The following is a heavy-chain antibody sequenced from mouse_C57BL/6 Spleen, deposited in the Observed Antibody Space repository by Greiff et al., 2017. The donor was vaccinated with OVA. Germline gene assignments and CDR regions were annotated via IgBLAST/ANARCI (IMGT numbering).Heavy chain of an antibody. V-gene: IGHV1-81*01. CDR3: ARRLDRLLGAMDY. CDR1: GYTFTSYG. D-gene: IGHD2-10*01. J-gene: IGHJ4*01. CDR2: IYPRSGNT. Sequence: QVQLKESGAELARPGASVKLSCKASGYTFTSYGISWVKQRTGQGLEWIGEIYPRSGNTYYNEKFKGKATLTADKSSSTAYMELRSLTSEDSAVYFCARRLDRLLGAMDYWGQGTSVTVSS.